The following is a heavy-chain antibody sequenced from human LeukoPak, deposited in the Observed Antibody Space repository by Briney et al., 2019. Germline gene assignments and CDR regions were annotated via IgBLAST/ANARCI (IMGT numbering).Heavy chain of an antibody. J-gene: IGHJ4*02. Sequence: SETLSLTCTVSGGSISSDDYYWGWIRQPPGKGLEWIGSIYYSGSTYYNPSLKSRVTISVDTSKNQFSLKLSSVTAADTAVYYCARHGDSSSWYGFDYWGQGTLVTVSS. V-gene: IGHV4-39*01. D-gene: IGHD6-13*01. CDR3: ARHGDSSSWYGFDY. CDR2: IYYSGST. CDR1: GGSISSDDYY.